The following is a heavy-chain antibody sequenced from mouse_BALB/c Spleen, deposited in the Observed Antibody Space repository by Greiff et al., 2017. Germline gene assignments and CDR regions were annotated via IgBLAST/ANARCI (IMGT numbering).Heavy chain of an antibody. CDR2: ISSGGSYT. Sequence: EVQRVESGGGLVKPGGSLKLSCAASGFTFSSYAMSWVRQTPEKRLEWVATISSGGSYTYYPDSVKGRFTISRDNAKNTLYLQMSSLRSEDTAMYYCARGTYYGNYYYAMDYWGQGTSVTVSS. CDR1: GFTFSSYA. CDR3: ARGTYYGNYYYAMDY. D-gene: IGHD2-10*01. J-gene: IGHJ4*01. V-gene: IGHV5-9-3*01.